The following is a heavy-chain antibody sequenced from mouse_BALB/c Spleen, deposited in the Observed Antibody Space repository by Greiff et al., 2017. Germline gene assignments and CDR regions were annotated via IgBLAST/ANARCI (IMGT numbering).Heavy chain of an antibody. V-gene: IGHV3-8*02. CDR2: ISYSGST. D-gene: IGHD1-1*01. CDR3: ARDYYGSSYGYFDV. Sequence: EVQLQQSGPSLVKPSQTLSLTCSVTGDSITSGYWNWIRKFPGNKLEYMGYISYSGSTYYNPSLKSRISITRDTSKNQYYLQLNSVTTEDTATYYCARDYYGSSYGYFDVWGAGTTVTVSS. CDR1: GDSITSGY. J-gene: IGHJ1*01.